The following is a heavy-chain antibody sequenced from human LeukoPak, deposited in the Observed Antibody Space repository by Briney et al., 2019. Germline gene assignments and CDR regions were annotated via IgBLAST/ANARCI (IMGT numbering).Heavy chain of an antibody. CDR1: GGSISSSNYY. V-gene: IGHV4-39*07. CDR2: FYYSGST. D-gene: IGHD6-19*01. Sequence: SGTLSLTCTVSGGSISSSNYYWGWIRQPPGKGLEWIGNFYYSGSTYYNPSLKSRVTISVDTSKNQFSLKLSSPTAADTAVYYCARGAGPFDYWGQGTLVTVSS. CDR3: ARGAGPFDY. J-gene: IGHJ4*02.